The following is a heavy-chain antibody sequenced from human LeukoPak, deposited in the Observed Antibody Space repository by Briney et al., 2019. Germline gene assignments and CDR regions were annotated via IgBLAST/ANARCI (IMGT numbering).Heavy chain of an antibody. CDR1: GFTFSSYN. J-gene: IGHJ4*02. CDR3: ARLEYYYVSGNYYKLFDY. CDR2: ISSSGSTI. V-gene: IGHV3-48*02. D-gene: IGHD3-10*01. Sequence: GGSMRLSCAASGFTFSSYNMNWGRQAPGKGLEWVSDISSSGSTIYFADSVKGRFTISRDNAKNSLYLQMNSLRDEDTAVYYCARLEYYYVSGNYYKLFDYWGQEPLDTVCS.